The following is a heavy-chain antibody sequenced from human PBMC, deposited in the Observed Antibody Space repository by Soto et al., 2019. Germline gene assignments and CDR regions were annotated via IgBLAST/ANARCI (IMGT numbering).Heavy chain of an antibody. CDR2: ISYDGSNK. V-gene: IGHV3-30-3*01. J-gene: IGHJ4*02. CDR3: AKVSPMGYFFDF. Sequence: GGSLRLSCAASGFAFNTYSMHWVRQAPGRGLERVAVISYDGSNKFYADSVKGRFTISRDNSKNTLYLEMNSLRGEDTAVYYCAKVSPMGYFFDFWGQGTRVTVSS. CDR1: GFAFNTYS.